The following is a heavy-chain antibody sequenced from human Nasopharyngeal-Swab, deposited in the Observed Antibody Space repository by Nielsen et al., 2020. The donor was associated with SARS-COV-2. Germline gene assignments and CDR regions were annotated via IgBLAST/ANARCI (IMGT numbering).Heavy chain of an antibody. Sequence: GESLKISCKGSGYRFSTYWIVRVRQMPGRGLEWMGTIYPGDSDTRYSPSFQGQATISADKSMNTAHLQWSSLKAADTAMYYCARRGIAVAGVGFDYWGQGTLVTVSS. CDR3: ARRGIAVAGVGFDY. CDR1: GYRFSTYW. J-gene: IGHJ4*02. D-gene: IGHD6-19*01. CDR2: IYPGDSDT. V-gene: IGHV5-51*01.